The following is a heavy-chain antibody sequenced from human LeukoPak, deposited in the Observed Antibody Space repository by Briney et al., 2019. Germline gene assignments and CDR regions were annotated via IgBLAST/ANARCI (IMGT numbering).Heavy chain of an antibody. CDR2: IRGSGEGT. Sequence: GGSLRLSCEGSGFTFTNYALTWVRQAPGKGLERVSSIRGSGEGTSYADSVKGRFTMSRDNSKSTLYLQMNSLRAGDTAVYYCGRDPNGDYVGAFDFWGQGTLVTVSS. CDR1: GFTFTNYA. J-gene: IGHJ3*01. V-gene: IGHV3-23*01. D-gene: IGHD4-17*01. CDR3: GRDPNGDYVGAFDF.